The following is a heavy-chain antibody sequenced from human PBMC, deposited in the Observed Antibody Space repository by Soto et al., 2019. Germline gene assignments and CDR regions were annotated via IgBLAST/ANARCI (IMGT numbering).Heavy chain of an antibody. J-gene: IGHJ4*02. CDR2: IYPGDSNT. CDR3: ARRHYYDASDYFGFLGFDY. V-gene: IGHV5-51*01. CDR1: GYSFSSYW. D-gene: IGHD3-22*01. Sequence: GESLKISCKGSGYSFSSYWIGWVRQMPGKGLEWMGIIYPGDSNTRYSPSFQGQVAISADRSISTAYLQWSSLKDSDTAMYYCARRHYYDASDYFGFLGFDYWGQGALVTVSS.